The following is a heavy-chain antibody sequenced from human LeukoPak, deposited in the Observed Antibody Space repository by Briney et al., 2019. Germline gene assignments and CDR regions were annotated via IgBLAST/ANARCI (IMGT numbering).Heavy chain of an antibody. CDR3: ARAYQPLGGLSFPDQ. D-gene: IGHD3-16*02. CDR2: INPNTGNP. CDR1: GYTFTGYY. V-gene: IGHV7-4-1*02. Sequence: ASVKVSCKASGYTFTGYYMHWVRQAPGQGLEWMGWINPNTGNPTYAQGFTGRFVFSLDTSVSTAYLQISGLKAEDTAVYYCARAYQPLGGLSFPDQWGQGTLVTVSS. J-gene: IGHJ5*02.